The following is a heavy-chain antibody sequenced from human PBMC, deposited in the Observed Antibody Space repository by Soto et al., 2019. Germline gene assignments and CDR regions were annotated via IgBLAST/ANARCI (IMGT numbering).Heavy chain of an antibody. D-gene: IGHD2-15*01. CDR2: IFYRGNT. V-gene: IGHV4-59*01. CDR1: GGSISGYY. Sequence: QVQLQESGPGLVKPSETLSLICTVSGGSISGYYWSWIRQTPWKGLEWIGYIFYRGNTLYNPSLQSRVTISVDTSQNQFALRLSSVTAADTAVYYCTRHAIIPKLQYGMDVWGQGASVTVS. J-gene: IGHJ6*02. CDR3: TRHAIIPKLQYGMDV.